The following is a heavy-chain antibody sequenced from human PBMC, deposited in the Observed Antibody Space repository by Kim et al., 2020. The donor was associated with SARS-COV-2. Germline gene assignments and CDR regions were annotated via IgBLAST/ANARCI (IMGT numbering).Heavy chain of an antibody. J-gene: IGHJ4*02. CDR2: ISYDGSNK. D-gene: IGHD2-2*01. V-gene: IGHV3-30*04. CDR1: GFTFSSYA. Sequence: GGSLRLSCAASGFTFSSYAMHWVRQAPGKGLEWVAVISYDGSNKYYADSVKGRFTISRDNSKNTLYLQMNSLRAEDTAVYYCARDDNIVVVPAAIRYWGQGTLVTVSS. CDR3: ARDDNIVVVPAAIRY.